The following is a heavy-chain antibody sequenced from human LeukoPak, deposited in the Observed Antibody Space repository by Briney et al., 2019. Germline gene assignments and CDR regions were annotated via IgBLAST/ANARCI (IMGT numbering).Heavy chain of an antibody. CDR3: AKSSRHYYYYYYMDV. J-gene: IGHJ6*03. Sequence: GGSLRLSCAASGFTLSSYAMSWVRQAPGKGLEWVSAISGSGGSTYYADSVKGRFTISRDNSKNTLYLQMNSLRAEDTAVYYCAKSSRHYYYYYYMDVWGKGTTVTVSS. CDR2: ISGSGGST. D-gene: IGHD6-13*01. CDR1: GFTLSSYA. V-gene: IGHV3-23*01.